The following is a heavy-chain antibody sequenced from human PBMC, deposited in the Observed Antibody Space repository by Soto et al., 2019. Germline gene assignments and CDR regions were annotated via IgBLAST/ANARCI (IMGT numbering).Heavy chain of an antibody. CDR3: ARVSDVGSYSEKYYFDY. V-gene: IGHV4-59*01. J-gene: IGHJ4*02. D-gene: IGHD3-10*01. Sequence: SETLSLTCTVSGGSISSYYWSWIRQPPGKGLEWIGYIYYSGSTNYNPSLKSRVTISVDTSKNQFSLKLSSVTAADTAVYYCARVSDVGSYSEKYYFDYWGQGTLVTVSS. CDR2: IYYSGST. CDR1: GGSISSYY.